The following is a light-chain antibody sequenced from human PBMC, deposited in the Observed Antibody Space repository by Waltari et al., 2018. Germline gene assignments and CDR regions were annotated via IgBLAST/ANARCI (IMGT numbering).Light chain of an antibody. CDR3: QQYKRNPGLT. CDR2: KTS. Sequence: DIQMTQSPSTLSAFVGDRVTITCRASQSISSWLAWYQQKPGKAPKLLIYKTSSLESGVPSRFSGSGSGTEFTLTISSLQPDDFANYYCQQYKRNPGLTFGGGTKVEIK. J-gene: IGKJ4*01. V-gene: IGKV1-5*03. CDR1: QSISSW.